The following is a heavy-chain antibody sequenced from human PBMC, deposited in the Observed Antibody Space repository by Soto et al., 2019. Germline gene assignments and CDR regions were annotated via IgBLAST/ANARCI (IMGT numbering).Heavy chain of an antibody. CDR3: ARGHLSNWWHFDY. D-gene: IGHD2-8*02. CDR2: ISTSSTYI. Sequence: GGSLRLSCEASGFTFSSYSMSWVRQAPGKGLEWVSSISTSSTYIWYADSLKARFTISRDDAKNSLSLLMNSLRAEDTAVYYCARGHLSNWWHFDYWGQGALVTVSS. V-gene: IGHV3-21*01. J-gene: IGHJ4*02. CDR1: GFTFSSYS.